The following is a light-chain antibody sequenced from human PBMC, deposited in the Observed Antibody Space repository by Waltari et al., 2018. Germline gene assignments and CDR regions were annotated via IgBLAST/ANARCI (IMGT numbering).Light chain of an antibody. CDR3: RSFTSSSTGI. J-gene: IGLJ1*01. CDR2: DAT. CDR1: SGDVGGYDL. Sequence: QSALTQPASVSGSPGQSITISCTGTSGDVGGYDLVSWYQQHPGKAPKLMIYDATNRPSGVSDRFSASTSGNTASLTISDLRPEDEAEYYCRSFTSSSTGIFGSGTTVTVL. V-gene: IGLV2-14*03.